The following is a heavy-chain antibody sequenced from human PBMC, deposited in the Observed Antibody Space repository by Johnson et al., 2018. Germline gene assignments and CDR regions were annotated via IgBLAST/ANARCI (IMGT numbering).Heavy chain of an antibody. J-gene: IGHJ6*04. Sequence: QVQLQESGPGLVKPSETLSLTCAVSGVSISGYYWSWIRQPPGKELEWIGHIYHSGSTNYNPSLKSRVIMSVDTSKNQFSLKLSSVTAADTAVYYCARLSGRWVWGKGTTVIVSS. V-gene: IGHV4-59*01. CDR3: ARLSGRWV. D-gene: IGHD3-3*01. CDR2: IYHSGST. CDR1: GVSISGYY.